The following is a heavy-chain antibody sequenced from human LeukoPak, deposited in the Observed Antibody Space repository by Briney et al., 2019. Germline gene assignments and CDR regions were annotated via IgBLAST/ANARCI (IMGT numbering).Heavy chain of an antibody. CDR2: IYYSGST. CDR3: ARRIIAVAGTVVYYFDY. J-gene: IGHJ4*02. V-gene: IGHV4-39*01. CDR1: GGSISGSNYY. Sequence: KPSETLSLTRTVSGGSISGSNYYWGWIRQPPGKGLEWIASIYYSGSTYYNPSLKSRVTVSVDTSKNQFSLKLSSVTAADTAVYYCARRIIAVAGTVVYYFDYWGQGTLVTVSS. D-gene: IGHD6-19*01.